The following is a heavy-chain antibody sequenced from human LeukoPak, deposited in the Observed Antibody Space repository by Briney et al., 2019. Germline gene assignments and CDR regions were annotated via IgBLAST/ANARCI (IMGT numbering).Heavy chain of an antibody. V-gene: IGHV3-9*01. CDR2: ISWNSGSI. Sequence: GRSLRLSCAASGFTFDDYAMHWVRQAPGKGLEWVSGISWNSGSIGYADSVKGRFTISRDNAKNSLYPQMNSLRAEDTALYYCAKGKQLHYYYYGMDVWGQGTTVTVSS. D-gene: IGHD5-18*01. CDR1: GFTFDDYA. J-gene: IGHJ6*02. CDR3: AKGKQLHYYYYGMDV.